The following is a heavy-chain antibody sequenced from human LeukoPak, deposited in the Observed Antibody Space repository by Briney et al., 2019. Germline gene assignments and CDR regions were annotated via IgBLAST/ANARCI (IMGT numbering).Heavy chain of an antibody. CDR2: IYYSGST. CDR3: ARLASSGWSHCDY. V-gene: IGHV4-59*08. CDR1: GGSISGYY. Sequence: SETLSLTCTVSGGSISGYYWSWIRQPPGKGPEWIGYIYYSGSTNYNPSLKSRVTISVDTSKNQFSLKMNSVTAADTAVYYCARLASSGWSHCDYWGQGTLVAVSS. J-gene: IGHJ4*02. D-gene: IGHD6-19*01.